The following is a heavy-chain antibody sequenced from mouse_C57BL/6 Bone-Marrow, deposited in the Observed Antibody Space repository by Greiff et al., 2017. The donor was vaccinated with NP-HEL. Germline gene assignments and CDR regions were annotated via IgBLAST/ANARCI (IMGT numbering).Heavy chain of an antibody. V-gene: IGHV1-64*01. CDR3: ARLLAY. CDR2: IHPNSGST. Sequence: QVQLQQPGAELVKPGASVKLSCKASGYTFTSYWMHWVKQRPGQGLEWIGMIHPNSGSTNYNEKFKSKATLTVAKSSSTAYMQLSSLTSEDSAVYYCARLLAYWGQGTLVTVSA. D-gene: IGHD1-1*01. J-gene: IGHJ3*01. CDR1: GYTFTSYW.